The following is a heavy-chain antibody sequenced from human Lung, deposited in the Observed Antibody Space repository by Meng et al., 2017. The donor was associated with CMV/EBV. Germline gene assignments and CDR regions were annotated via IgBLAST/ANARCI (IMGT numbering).Heavy chain of an antibody. V-gene: IGHV1-69*10. CDR2: INPILSMA. D-gene: IGHD3-3*01. J-gene: IGHJ6*01. Sequence: SVXVSCKAPGGTFDNYAISWVRQAPGQGLEWMGGINPILSMATYPQRFQGRVTITADKSTTTAYMELSSLRSEDTALYYCARDFKTRRGIFGTVSGGYYGMDAWGQGNTVHGAS. CDR1: GGTFDNYA. CDR3: ARDFKTRRGIFGTVSGGYYGMDA.